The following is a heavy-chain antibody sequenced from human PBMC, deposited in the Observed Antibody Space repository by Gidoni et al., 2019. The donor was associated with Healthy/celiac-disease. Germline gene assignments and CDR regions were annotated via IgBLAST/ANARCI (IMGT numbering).Heavy chain of an antibody. J-gene: IGHJ4*02. CDR2: IKQDGSEK. Sequence: EVQLVESGGGLVQPGGSLRLSCAASGFTFSSYWMSWVRQAPGKGLEWVANIKQDGSEKYYVDSVKGRFTISRDNAKNSLYLQMNSLRAEDTAVYYCARDLSLTAHYYDSSGRFDYWGQGTLVTVSS. D-gene: IGHD3-22*01. CDR1: GFTFSSYW. CDR3: ARDLSLTAHYYDSSGRFDY. V-gene: IGHV3-7*01.